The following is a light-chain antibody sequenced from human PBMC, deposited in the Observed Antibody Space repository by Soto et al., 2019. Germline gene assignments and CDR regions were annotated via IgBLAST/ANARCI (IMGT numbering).Light chain of an antibody. V-gene: IGKV3D-15*01. Sequence: EIVMTQSPATLSVSPGERASLSCRASQSVGSNLAWYQQIPGQAPRLLMYEASTGATGIPARFSGSGSGTEFTLTISSLQSEDFAVYHCQQYHSTPWTFGQGTKVEIK. J-gene: IGKJ1*01. CDR3: QQYHSTPWT. CDR1: QSVGSN. CDR2: EAS.